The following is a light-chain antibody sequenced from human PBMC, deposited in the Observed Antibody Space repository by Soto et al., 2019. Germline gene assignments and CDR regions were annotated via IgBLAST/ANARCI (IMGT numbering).Light chain of an antibody. J-gene: IGKJ2*01. Sequence: DIVLTQSPDSLAVSLGERATINCKSSQSLLYSSNNKNYLAWYQQKPGQPPKLLIYWASTRESGVPDRFSGSGSGTDFTLTISTLQAEDVAVYYCQQCYSTSYTFGHGTKLQIK. CDR3: QQCYSTSYT. V-gene: IGKV4-1*01. CDR1: QSLLYSSNNKNY. CDR2: WAS.